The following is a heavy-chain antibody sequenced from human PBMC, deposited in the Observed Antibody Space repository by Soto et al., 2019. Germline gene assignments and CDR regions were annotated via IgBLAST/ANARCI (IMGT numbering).Heavy chain of an antibody. Sequence: ASVKVSCKASGYTFTGYYMHWVRQDPGQGLEWVGWMNPNSGGTNYAQKFQGWVTMTRDTSISTVYMELSSLRSDDTAVYYCARAGTVFGLLGNYYGMDVWGQGTTVTVSS. V-gene: IGHV1-2*04. CDR2: MNPNSGGT. J-gene: IGHJ6*02. CDR3: ARAGTVFGLLGNYYGMDV. CDR1: GYTFTGYY. D-gene: IGHD3-3*01.